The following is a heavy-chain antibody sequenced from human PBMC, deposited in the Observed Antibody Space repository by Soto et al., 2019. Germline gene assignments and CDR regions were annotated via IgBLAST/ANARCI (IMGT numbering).Heavy chain of an antibody. CDR3: AKDLSDSLYPYYFDY. V-gene: IGHV3-23*01. CDR2: ISGSGGST. Sequence: GGSLRLSCAASGFTFSSYAMSWVRQAPGKGLEWVSAISGSGGSTYYADSVKGRFTISRDNSKNTLYLQMNSLRAEDTAVYYCAKDLSDSLYPYYFDYWGQGTLVTAPQ. D-gene: IGHD2-21*02. J-gene: IGHJ4*02. CDR1: GFTFSSYA.